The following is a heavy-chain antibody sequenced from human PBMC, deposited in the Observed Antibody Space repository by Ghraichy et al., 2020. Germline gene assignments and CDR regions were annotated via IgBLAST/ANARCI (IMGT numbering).Heavy chain of an antibody. CDR2: IYYSGST. CDR1: GGSISNSNW. CDR3: ARDRTATVGLAV. D-gene: IGHD6-19*01. J-gene: IGHJ4*02. V-gene: IGHV4-4*02. Sequence: SETLSLTCAVSGGSISNSNWWSWVCQPPGKGLEWIGEIYYSGSTNYNPSLKSRVTISVDTSKNQFSLKLSSVTAADTAVYYCARDRTATVGLAVWGQGTLVTVSS.